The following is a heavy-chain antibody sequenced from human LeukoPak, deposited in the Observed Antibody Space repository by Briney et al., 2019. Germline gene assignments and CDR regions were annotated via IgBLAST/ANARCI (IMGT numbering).Heavy chain of an antibody. CDR3: GYYNSGSYSTPDS. CDR2: IQYDGSNQ. Sequence: GGSLRLSCAASGFLFSSYGMHWVRQAPGKGLEWVAFIQYDGSNQYYADSVKGRITISRDNSKNTLYLQMKTLRSEDTAVYYCGYYNSGSYSTPDSWGQGTQVTVSS. V-gene: IGHV3-30*02. D-gene: IGHD3-10*01. CDR1: GFLFSSYG. J-gene: IGHJ5*01.